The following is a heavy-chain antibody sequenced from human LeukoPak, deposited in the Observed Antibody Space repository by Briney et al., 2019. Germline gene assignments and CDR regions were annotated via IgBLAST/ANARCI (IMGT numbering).Heavy chain of an antibody. V-gene: IGHV3-21*06. D-gene: IGHD2-15*01. J-gene: IGHJ4*02. CDR3: ARVACSGDSCYMDY. CDR2: ISRSSNYI. Sequence: GGSLRLSCAASGFSFSSESMNWVRQAPGKGPEWVSSISRSSNYIYYADSMKGRFTISRDNAKNSLYLQINSLRAEDTAVYYCARVACSGDSCYMDYWGQGTLVTVSS. CDR1: GFSFSSES.